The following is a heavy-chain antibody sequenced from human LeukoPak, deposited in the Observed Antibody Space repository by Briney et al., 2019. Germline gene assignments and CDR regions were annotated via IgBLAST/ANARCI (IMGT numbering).Heavy chain of an antibody. J-gene: IGHJ4*02. CDR2: INHSGST. V-gene: IGHV4-38-2*02. CDR3: ARRSGYSYGYATDY. CDR1: GYSITNGYY. Sequence: PSETLSLTCNVSGYSITNGYYWGWIRQPPGKGLEWIGEINHSGSTNYNPSLKSRVTISVDTSKNQFSLKLSSVTAADTAVYYCARRSGYSYGYATDYWGQGTLVTVSS. D-gene: IGHD5-18*01.